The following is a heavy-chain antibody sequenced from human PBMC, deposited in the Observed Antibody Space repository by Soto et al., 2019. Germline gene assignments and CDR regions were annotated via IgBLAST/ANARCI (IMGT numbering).Heavy chain of an antibody. CDR1: GGSISSSSYY. D-gene: IGHD5-12*01. Sequence: SETLSLTCTVSGGSISSSSYYWGWIRQPPGKGLEWIGSIYYSGSTYYNPSLKSRVTISVDTSKNQFSLKLSSVTAADTAVYYCSGLRLQYYYGMDVWGQGTTVTVSS. J-gene: IGHJ6*02. CDR2: IYYSGST. V-gene: IGHV4-39*01. CDR3: SGLRLQYYYGMDV.